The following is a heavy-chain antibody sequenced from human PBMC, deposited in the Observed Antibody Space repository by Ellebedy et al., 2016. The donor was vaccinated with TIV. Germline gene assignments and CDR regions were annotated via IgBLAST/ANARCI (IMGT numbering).Heavy chain of an antibody. CDR2: IIPAFGTT. CDR1: GGTFSNYG. CDR3: ARDMRRVIFGAETWFDL. V-gene: IGHV1-69*13. J-gene: IGHJ5*02. Sequence: AASVKVSCKASGGTFSNYGISWVRQAPGQGLEWMGGIIPAFGTTNYAQTFHGRVTITADASSSTAFMEVRSLRSDDTGVYYWARDMRRVIFGAETWFDLWGQGTLVTVSS. D-gene: IGHD3-3*01.